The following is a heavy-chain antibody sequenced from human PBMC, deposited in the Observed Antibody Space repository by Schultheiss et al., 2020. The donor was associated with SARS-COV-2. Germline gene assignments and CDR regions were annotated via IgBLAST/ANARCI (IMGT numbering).Heavy chain of an antibody. CDR3: ARGAHDTGFFYYGLDV. CDR2: ITTSGDAI. V-gene: IGHV3-11*04. CDR1: GFTLSYYW. Sequence: GGSLRLSCAASGFTLSYYWMGWVRQAPGKGLEWVSYITTSGDAIYYADSVRGRFTISRDNSKNSLFLQMNSLRGEDTAVYYCARGAHDTGFFYYGLDVWGRGTTVTVSS. D-gene: IGHD3-9*01. J-gene: IGHJ6*02.